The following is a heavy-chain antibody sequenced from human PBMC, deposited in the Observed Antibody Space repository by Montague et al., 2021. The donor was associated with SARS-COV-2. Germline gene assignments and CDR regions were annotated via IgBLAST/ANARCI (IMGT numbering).Heavy chain of an antibody. J-gene: IGHJ4*02. Sequence: CAISGDSVSSNSVSWNWIRQSPSRGLEWLGRTYYRSRWSNDYAVXVRSRIIINPDTSTNQFSLQLSSVTPEDTAVYFCARERWAVGVSFDYWGQGTLVTVSS. CDR2: TYYRSRWSN. CDR3: ARERWAVGVSFDY. CDR1: GDSVSSNSVS. V-gene: IGHV6-1*01. D-gene: IGHD1-26*01.